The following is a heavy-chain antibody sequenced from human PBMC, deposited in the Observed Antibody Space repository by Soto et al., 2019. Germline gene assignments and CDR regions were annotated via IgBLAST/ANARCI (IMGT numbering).Heavy chain of an antibody. CDR1: GGTLTSYA. J-gene: IGHJ4*02. CDR2: IVPIFGSA. V-gene: IGHV1-69*13. D-gene: IGHD3-22*01. Sequence: EASVKVSCKASGGTLTSYAINWVRQAPGQGLEWMGGIVPIFGSANYAQKFQGRVTIAADESTSTAYMELSSLRSEDTAIYYCATTPGSSGPYYFDSWGQGTLVTVSS. CDR3: ATTPGSSGPYYFDS.